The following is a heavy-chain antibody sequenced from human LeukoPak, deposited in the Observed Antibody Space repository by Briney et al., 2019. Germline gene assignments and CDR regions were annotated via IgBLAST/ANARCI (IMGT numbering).Heavy chain of an antibody. CDR2: LSWNSGSI. J-gene: IGHJ3*01. CDR3: ARDPGEGSGSYYPD. CDR1: GFTFDDYA. D-gene: IGHD3-10*01. Sequence: GRSLRLSCAASGFTFDDYAMHWVRQAPGKGLEWVSGLSWNSGSIGYADSVKGRFTISRDNSKNTLYLQMNSLRAEDTAVYYCARDPGEGSGSYYPDWGQGTMVTASS. V-gene: IGHV3-9*01.